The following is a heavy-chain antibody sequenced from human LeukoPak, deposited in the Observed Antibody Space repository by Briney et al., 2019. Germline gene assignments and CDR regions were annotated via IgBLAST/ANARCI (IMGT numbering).Heavy chain of an antibody. D-gene: IGHD6-19*01. Sequence: PGGSLRLSCAASGFTFSDYYMSWIRQAPGKGLEWVSYISSSGSTIYYADSVKGRFTISRDNAKNSLYLQMNSLRAEDTAVYYCARDQGSGWYRTPNFDYWGQGTPVTVSS. J-gene: IGHJ4*02. CDR1: GFTFSDYY. CDR3: ARDQGSGWYRTPNFDY. CDR2: ISSSGSTI. V-gene: IGHV3-11*04.